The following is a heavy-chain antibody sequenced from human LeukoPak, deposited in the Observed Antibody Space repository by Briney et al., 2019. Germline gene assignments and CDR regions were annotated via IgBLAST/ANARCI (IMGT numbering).Heavy chain of an antibody. V-gene: IGHV3-30*02. CDR1: GLTFSSYG. CDR3: AKDKGRWLVLRAFDI. J-gene: IGHJ3*02. D-gene: IGHD6-19*01. Sequence: GGSLRLSCAASGLTFSSYGMHWVRQAPGKGLEWVAFIRYDGSNKYYADSVKGRFTISRDNSKNTLYLQINSLRAEDTAVYYCAKDKGRWLVLRAFDIWGQGTMVTVSS. CDR2: IRYDGSNK.